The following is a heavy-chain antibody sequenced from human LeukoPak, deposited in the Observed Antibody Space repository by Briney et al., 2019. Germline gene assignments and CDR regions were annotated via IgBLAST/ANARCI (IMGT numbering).Heavy chain of an antibody. CDR1: GGTFSSYA. V-gene: IGHV1-69*04. D-gene: IGHD5-24*01. J-gene: IGHJ4*02. Sequence: SVKVSCKASGGTFSSYAISWVRQAPGQGLEWMGRIIPILGIANYAQKFQGRVTITADKSTSTAYMELSSLRSEDTAVYYCARLGGDGHNHYWGQGTLVTVSS. CDR3: ARLGGDGHNHY. CDR2: IIPILGIA.